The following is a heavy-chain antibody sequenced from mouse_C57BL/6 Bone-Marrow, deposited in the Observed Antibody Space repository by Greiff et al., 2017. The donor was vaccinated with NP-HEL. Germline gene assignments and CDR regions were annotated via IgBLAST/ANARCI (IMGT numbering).Heavy chain of an antibody. CDR2: IDPNSGGT. J-gene: IGHJ2*01. D-gene: IGHD1-1*01. V-gene: IGHV1-72*01. CDR1: GYTFTSYL. Sequence: QVQLQQPGAELVKPGASVKLSCKASGYTFTSYLMHWVKQRPGRGLEWIGRIDPNSGGTKYNEKFKSKSTLTVDKPSRTAYMQLNSLTSEDSAVYNCARYYYGSSSFDYWGQGTTLTVSS. CDR3: ARYYYGSSSFDY.